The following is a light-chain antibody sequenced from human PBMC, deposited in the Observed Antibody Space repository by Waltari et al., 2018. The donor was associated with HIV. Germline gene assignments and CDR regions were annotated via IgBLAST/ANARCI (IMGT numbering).Light chain of an antibody. V-gene: IGKV1-39*01. CDR2: SAT. CDR3: QQTLRSPQT. J-gene: IGKJ5*01. CDR1: QSINNC. Sequence: DIQMTQSPFSLSAYLGDTVTLTCRARQSINNCLDWYQQTPGKAPKLMIYSATRLESGVPSRFRGSGSGSDFTLTVSSLQPEDFATYYCQQTLRSPQTFGQGTRLDIK.